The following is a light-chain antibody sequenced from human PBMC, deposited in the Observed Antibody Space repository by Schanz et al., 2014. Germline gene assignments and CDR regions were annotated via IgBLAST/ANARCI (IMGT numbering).Light chain of an antibody. V-gene: IGKV3-20*01. Sequence: EIVLTQSPGTLSLSPGERATLSCRASQSVSSSYLAWYQQKPGQAPRLLIYGASSRANGIPDRFSGSGSGTDFTLTISRLEPEDVAVYYCQQYNNWLTTFGQGTRVEIK. CDR1: QSVSSSY. CDR3: QQYNNWLTT. J-gene: IGKJ1*01. CDR2: GAS.